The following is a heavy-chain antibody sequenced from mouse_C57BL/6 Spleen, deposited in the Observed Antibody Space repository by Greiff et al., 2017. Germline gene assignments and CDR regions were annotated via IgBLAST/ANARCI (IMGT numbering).Heavy chain of an antibody. V-gene: IGHV1-52*01. CDR2: IDPSDSET. CDR3: AKLGRRGYFDY. CDR1: GYTFTSSW. J-gene: IGHJ2*01. D-gene: IGHD4-1*01. Sequence: QVQLQQPGAELVRPGSSVKLSCKASGYTFTSSWMHWVKQRPIQGLEWIGNIDPSDSETHYNQKFKDKATLTVDKSSSTAYMQLSSLTSGDSAVYYCAKLGRRGYFDYWGQGTTLTVSS.